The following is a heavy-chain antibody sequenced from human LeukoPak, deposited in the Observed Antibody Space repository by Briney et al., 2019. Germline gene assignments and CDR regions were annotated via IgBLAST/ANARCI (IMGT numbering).Heavy chain of an antibody. CDR1: GGTFSSYA. Sequence: ASVKVSCKASGGTFSSYAISWVRQAPGQGLEWMGRIIPILGIANYAQKFQGRVTITADKSTSTAYMELSSLRSEDTAVYYCARGTAYCGGDCYFYWGQGTLVTVSS. CDR2: IIPILGIA. D-gene: IGHD2-21*02. V-gene: IGHV1-69*04. CDR3: ARGTAYCGGDCYFY. J-gene: IGHJ4*02.